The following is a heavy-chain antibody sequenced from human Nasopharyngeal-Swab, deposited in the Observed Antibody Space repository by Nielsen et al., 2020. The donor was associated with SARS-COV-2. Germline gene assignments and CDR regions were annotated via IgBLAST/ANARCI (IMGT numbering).Heavy chain of an antibody. D-gene: IGHD1-26*01. Sequence: GESLKISCAGSGFIFNSYSMIWVRQVPGEGLEWVSSIRGSGSYVYYADSVKGRFTISKDSAKTSLYLQMNSLRAEDTAVYFCARIAGRGSIYYYYMDVWGTGTTVTVSS. CDR3: ARIAGRGSIYYYYMDV. CDR1: GFIFNSYS. CDR2: IRGSGSYV. V-gene: IGHV3-21*01. J-gene: IGHJ6*03.